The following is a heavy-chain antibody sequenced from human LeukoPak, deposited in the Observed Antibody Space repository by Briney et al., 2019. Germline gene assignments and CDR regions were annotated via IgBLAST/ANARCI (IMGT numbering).Heavy chain of an antibody. Sequence: GASVKVSCKASGYTFTSYWIGWVRQMPGKGLEWMGIIYPGDSDTRYSPSFQGQVTISADKSISTAYLQWSSLKASDTAMYYCARPYCSSTSCYLFGDAFDIWGQGTMVTVSS. CDR3: ARPYCSSTSCYLFGDAFDI. CDR2: IYPGDSDT. CDR1: GYTFTSYW. D-gene: IGHD2-2*01. V-gene: IGHV5-51*01. J-gene: IGHJ3*02.